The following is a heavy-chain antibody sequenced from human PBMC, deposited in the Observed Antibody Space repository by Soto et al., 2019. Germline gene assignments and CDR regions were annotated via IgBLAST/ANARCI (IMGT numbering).Heavy chain of an antibody. CDR1: GGSISSYY. Sequence: SETLSLTCTVSGGSISSYYWSWIRQPPGKGLEWIGYIYYSGSANYNPSLKSRVTISVDTSKNQFSLKLSSVTAADTAVYYCARGGYDSSGYYYYYYYGMDVWGQGTTVTVSS. D-gene: IGHD3-22*01. J-gene: IGHJ6*02. CDR2: IYYSGSA. CDR3: ARGGYDSSGYYYYYYYGMDV. V-gene: IGHV4-59*01.